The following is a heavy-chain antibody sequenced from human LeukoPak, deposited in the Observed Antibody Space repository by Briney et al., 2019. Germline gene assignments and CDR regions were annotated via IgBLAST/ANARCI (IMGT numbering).Heavy chain of an antibody. V-gene: IGHV1-3*01. CDR3: ARGIEAYCGGDCYTDAFDI. Sequence: ASVKVSCKASGYTFTSYAMHWVRQAPGQRLEWMGWINAGNGNTKYAQKLQGRVTMTTDTSTSTAYMELRSLRSDDTAVYYCARGIEAYCGGDCYTDAFDIWGQGTMVTVSS. D-gene: IGHD2-21*02. CDR1: GYTFTSYA. CDR2: INAGNGNT. J-gene: IGHJ3*02.